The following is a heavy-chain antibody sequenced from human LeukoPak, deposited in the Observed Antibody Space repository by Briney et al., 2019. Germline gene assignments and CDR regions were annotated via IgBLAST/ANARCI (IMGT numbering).Heavy chain of an antibody. CDR2: IYYSGST. J-gene: IGHJ5*02. CDR1: GGSISSYY. V-gene: IGHV4-59*01. CDR3: ARGGTAGAPYNWFDP. D-gene: IGHD1-26*01. Sequence: SETLSLTCTVSGGSISSYYWSWIRQPPGKGLEWIGYIYYSGSTNYNPSLKSRVTISVDTSKNQFSLKLSSVTAADTAVYYCARGGTAGAPYNWFDPWGQGTLVTVSS.